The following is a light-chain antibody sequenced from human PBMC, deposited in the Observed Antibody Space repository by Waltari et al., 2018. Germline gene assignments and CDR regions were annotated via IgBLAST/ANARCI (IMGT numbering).Light chain of an antibody. J-gene: IGKJ1*01. Sequence: EIVLTQSPGTLSLSPGERAPLSCRASQSVSSSYLAWYQQKPGQAPRLLIYGASSRATGIPDRFSGSGSGTDFTLTISRLEPEDFAVYYCQQFGNSPWTFGQGTKVEIK. CDR1: QSVSSSY. CDR2: GAS. V-gene: IGKV3-20*01. CDR3: QQFGNSPWT.